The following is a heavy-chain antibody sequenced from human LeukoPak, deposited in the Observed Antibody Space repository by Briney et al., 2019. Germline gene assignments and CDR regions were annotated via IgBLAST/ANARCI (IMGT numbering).Heavy chain of an antibody. CDR3: ASRSYGSGSSVYYYGMDV. D-gene: IGHD3-10*01. J-gene: IGHJ6*02. V-gene: IGHV1-2*02. CDR2: INPNSGGT. Sequence: ASVKVSCKASGYTFTGYYMHWVRQAPGQGLEGMGWINPNSGGTNYAQKFQGRVTMTRDTSISTAYMELSRLRSDDTAVYYCASRSYGSGSSVYYYGMDVWGQGTTVTVSS. CDR1: GYTFTGYY.